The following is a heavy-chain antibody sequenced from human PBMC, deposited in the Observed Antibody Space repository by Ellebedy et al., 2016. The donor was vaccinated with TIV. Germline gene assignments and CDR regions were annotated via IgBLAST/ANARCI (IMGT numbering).Heavy chain of an antibody. CDR1: GFSFSWSA. V-gene: IGHV3-30*18. CDR2: ISYDESNK. Sequence: GESLKISCATSGFSFSWSAMHWVRQAPGKGLEWVASISYDESNKYYPDSVKGRFTVSRDNSKCTLYLQMNSLRVEDPAVYYCAKDGRWIQAGFDYWGQGTLVTVSS. CDR3: AKDGRWIQAGFDY. J-gene: IGHJ4*02. D-gene: IGHD5-24*01.